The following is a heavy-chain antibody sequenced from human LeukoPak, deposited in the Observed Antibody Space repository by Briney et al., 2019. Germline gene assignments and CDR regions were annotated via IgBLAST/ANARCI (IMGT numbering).Heavy chain of an antibody. CDR1: GFTFSIYA. CDR2: ISYDGTNK. Sequence: RGVSLRLSCAASGFTFSIYAMHWVRQAPGKGLEWVAVISYDGTNKLYADSVKGRFTISRDNSKNTVYLQMRNLRVEHTAVYYCAKVVAGNIDYYFDYWGQGILVAVSS. V-gene: IGHV3-30*04. CDR3: AKVVAGNIDYYFDY. J-gene: IGHJ4*02. D-gene: IGHD2/OR15-2a*01.